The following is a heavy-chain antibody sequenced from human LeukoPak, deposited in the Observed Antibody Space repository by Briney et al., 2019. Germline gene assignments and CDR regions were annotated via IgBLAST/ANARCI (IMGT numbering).Heavy chain of an antibody. Sequence: SETLSLTCTVSGYSISSGYYWGWIRQPPGKGLEWIGSIYHSGSTYYNPSLKSRVTISVDTSKNQFSLKLSSVTAADTAVYYCARHNSSSWYDYWGQGTLVTVSS. D-gene: IGHD6-13*01. J-gene: IGHJ4*02. V-gene: IGHV4-38-2*02. CDR2: IYHSGST. CDR1: GYSISSGYY. CDR3: ARHNSSSWYDY.